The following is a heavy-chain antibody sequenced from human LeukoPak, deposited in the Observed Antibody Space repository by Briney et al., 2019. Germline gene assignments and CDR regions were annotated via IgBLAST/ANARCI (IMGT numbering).Heavy chain of an antibody. CDR3: ARVDVSY. CDR2: ISSSSDFV. J-gene: IGHJ4*02. D-gene: IGHD3/OR15-3a*01. Sequence: PGGSLRLSCAASGFTFNSYTMNWVRQTPGKGREWVSSISSSSDFVYYADSVKGRFTISRDNAKNSLYLQMNILRVEDTAVYYCARVDVSYWGPGTLVTVSS. V-gene: IGHV3-21*01. CDR1: GFTFNSYT.